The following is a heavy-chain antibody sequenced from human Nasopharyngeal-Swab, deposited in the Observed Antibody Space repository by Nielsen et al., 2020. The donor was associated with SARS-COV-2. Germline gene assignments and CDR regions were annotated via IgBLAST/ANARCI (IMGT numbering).Heavy chain of an antibody. Sequence: GESLKISCTTSGFTFGDYAMSWFRQAPGKGLEGVGFIRSKTYGGAQEYAAPVKGRFTISRDGAESIAYLQMNSLETEDTGVYYCARSVGSFYGQGAFDIWGQGTMVTVSS. CDR2: IRSKTYGGAQ. V-gene: IGHV3-49*01. CDR3: ARSVGSFYGQGAFDI. J-gene: IGHJ3*02. CDR1: GFTFGDYA. D-gene: IGHD1-26*01.